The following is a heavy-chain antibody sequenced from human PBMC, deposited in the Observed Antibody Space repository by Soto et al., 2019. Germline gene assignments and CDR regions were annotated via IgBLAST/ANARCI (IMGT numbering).Heavy chain of an antibody. CDR2: ISSSSSTI. J-gene: IGHJ4*02. V-gene: IGHV3-48*01. CDR1: GFTFSSYS. D-gene: IGHD1-1*01. Sequence: EVQLVESGGGLVQPGGSLRLSCAASGFTFSSYSMNWVRQAPGKGLEWVSYISSSSSTIYYADSVKGRFTISRDNAKNSLYLQMNSLRAEDTAVYYCARDRIIGYSGTTTGGGYWGQGTLVTVPS. CDR3: ARDRIIGYSGTTTGGGY.